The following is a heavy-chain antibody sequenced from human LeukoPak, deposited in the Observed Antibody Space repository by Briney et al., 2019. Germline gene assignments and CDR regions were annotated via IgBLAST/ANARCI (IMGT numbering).Heavy chain of an antibody. D-gene: IGHD1-26*01. Sequence: WEPLSLTCSVSGGSLSSSSYYWGWARPPPGKGLEWIGSIFYSASTYYTPSLKSRVTISVDTSKNQFSLTLSSVTAADTAVYYSARLESGSYGPLTPFDYWGQGTLVTVSS. J-gene: IGHJ4*02. CDR3: ARLESGSYGPLTPFDY. CDR1: GGSLSSSSYY. V-gene: IGHV4-39*01. CDR2: IFYSAST.